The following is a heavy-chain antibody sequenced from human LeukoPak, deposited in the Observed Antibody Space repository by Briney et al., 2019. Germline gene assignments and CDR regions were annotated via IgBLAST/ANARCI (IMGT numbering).Heavy chain of an antibody. V-gene: IGHV4-61*01. CDR2: IYYRGST. CDR1: GGSVSSGSYY. D-gene: IGHD2-2*01. CDR3: ARERSCSSTSCYVVDI. Sequence: SETLSLTCTVSGGSVSSGSYYWSWIRQPPGKGLEWIGYIYYRGSTNYNPSLKSRVTISVDTSKNQFSLKLSSVTAADTAVYYCARERSCSSTSCYVVDIWGQGTMVTVSS. J-gene: IGHJ3*02.